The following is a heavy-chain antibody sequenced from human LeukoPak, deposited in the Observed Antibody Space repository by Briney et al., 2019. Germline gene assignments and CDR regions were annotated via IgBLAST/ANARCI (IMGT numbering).Heavy chain of an antibody. CDR3: ARRAILNWFDP. CDR2: IYTSGST. CDR1: GGSISSYY. V-gene: IGHV4-4*09. D-gene: IGHD3-3*01. Sequence: SETLSLTCTVSGGSISSYYWSWIRQPPEKGLEWIGYIYTSGSTNYNPSLKSRVTISVDTSKNQFSLKLSSVTAADTAVYYCARRAILNWFDPWGQGTLVTVSS. J-gene: IGHJ5*02.